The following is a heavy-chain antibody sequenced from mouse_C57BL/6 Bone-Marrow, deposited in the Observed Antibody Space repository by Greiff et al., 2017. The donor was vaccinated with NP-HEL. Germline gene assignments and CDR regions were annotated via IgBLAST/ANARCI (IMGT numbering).Heavy chain of an antibody. CDR3: ARWKTAQAPNAY. CDR1: GYTFTGYW. D-gene: IGHD3-2*02. Sequence: VQLQQSGAELMKPGASVKLSCKATGYTFTGYWIEWVKQRPGHGLEWIGEILPGSGSTNYTEKFKGKATITADTSSNTAYMQLSSLTTEDSASYYCARWKTAQAPNAYWGQGTLVTVSA. CDR2: ILPGSGST. V-gene: IGHV1-9*01. J-gene: IGHJ3*01.